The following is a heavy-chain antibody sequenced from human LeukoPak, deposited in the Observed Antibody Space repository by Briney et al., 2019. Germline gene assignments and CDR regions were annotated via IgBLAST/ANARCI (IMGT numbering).Heavy chain of an antibody. CDR3: ARDPSPLPAANWYFDL. Sequence: SVKVSCKASGGTFSSYAISWVRQAPGQGLEWMGGIIPIFGTANYAQKFQGRVTITTDESTSTAYMELRSLRSDDTAVYYCARDPSPLPAANWYFDLWGRGTLVTVSS. CDR2: IIPIFGTA. V-gene: IGHV1-69*05. D-gene: IGHD2-2*01. J-gene: IGHJ2*01. CDR1: GGTFSSYA.